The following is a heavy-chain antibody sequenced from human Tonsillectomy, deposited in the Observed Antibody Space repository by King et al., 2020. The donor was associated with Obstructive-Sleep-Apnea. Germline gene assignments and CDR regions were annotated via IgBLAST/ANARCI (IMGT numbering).Heavy chain of an antibody. D-gene: IGHD3/OR15-3a*01. CDR3: ARELTWTKDY. CDR1: GLTFSRYA. J-gene: IGHJ4*02. CDR2: ISYDGSNK. V-gene: IGHV3-30*04. Sequence: VQLVESGGGVVQPGRSLRLSCAASGLTFSRYAMHWVRQAPGKGLAWGAVISYDGSNKYYADAVKGRFTISRDNSKNTLYLQMNSLRAEDTAVYYCARELTWTKDYWGQGTLVTVSS.